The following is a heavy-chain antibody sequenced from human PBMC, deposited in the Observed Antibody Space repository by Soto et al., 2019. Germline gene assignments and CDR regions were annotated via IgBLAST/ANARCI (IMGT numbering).Heavy chain of an antibody. Sequence: PGGSLRLSCAASGFTFSSYSMNWVRQAPGKGLEWVSYISSSSSTIYYADSMKGRFTISRDNAKNSLYLQMSSLRAEDTAVYYCSRVDFSGGSCYRYYYYYYGMDVWGQGTTVTVSS. CDR1: GFTFSSYS. CDR3: SRVDFSGGSCYRYYYYYYGMDV. V-gene: IGHV3-48*01. D-gene: IGHD2-15*01. J-gene: IGHJ6*02. CDR2: ISSSSSTI.